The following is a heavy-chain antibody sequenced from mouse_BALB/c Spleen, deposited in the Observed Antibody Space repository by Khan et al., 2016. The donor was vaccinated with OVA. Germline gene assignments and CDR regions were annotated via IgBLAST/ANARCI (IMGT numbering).Heavy chain of an antibody. D-gene: IGHD2-14*01. CDR1: GYTFTDYS. CDR2: INTETGEP. J-gene: IGHJ4*01. Sequence: QIQLVRSGPDLKKPGETVRISCKASGYTFTDYSMNWVKQAPGKDVKWMGWINTETGEPTYADDFKGRFAFSLETSASTAYLQINNLKNEDTATYFCAKQYDLAMDYWGQGTSVTVSS. CDR3: AKQYDLAMDY. V-gene: IGHV9-2-1*01.